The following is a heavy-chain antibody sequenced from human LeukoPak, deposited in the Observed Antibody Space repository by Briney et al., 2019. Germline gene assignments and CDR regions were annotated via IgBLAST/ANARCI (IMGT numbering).Heavy chain of an antibody. CDR2: IYYSGGT. CDR3: ARGFLEWLPTAWFDP. D-gene: IGHD3-3*01. J-gene: IGHJ5*02. V-gene: IGHV4-59*11. Sequence: SETLSLTYTVSGGSISSHYWSWIRQPPGKGLEWIGYIYYSGGTNYNPSLKSRVTISVDTSKSQFSLRLSSVTAADTAMYYCARGFLEWLPTAWFDPWGQGTLVTVSS. CDR1: GGSISSHY.